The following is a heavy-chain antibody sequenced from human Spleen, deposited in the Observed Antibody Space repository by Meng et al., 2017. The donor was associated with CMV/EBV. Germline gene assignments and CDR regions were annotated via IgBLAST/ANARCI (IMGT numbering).Heavy chain of an antibody. Sequence: GESLKISCAASGFTFSSYGMHWVRQAPGKGLEWVAVIWYDGSNKYYADSVKGRFTISRDNSKNTLYLQMNSLTVEDTAIYYCALIPVGYSGYDSFDHWGQGTLVTVSS. CDR2: IWYDGSNK. CDR1: GFTFSSYG. D-gene: IGHD5-12*01. CDR3: ALIPVGYSGYDSFDH. J-gene: IGHJ4*02. V-gene: IGHV3-33*01.